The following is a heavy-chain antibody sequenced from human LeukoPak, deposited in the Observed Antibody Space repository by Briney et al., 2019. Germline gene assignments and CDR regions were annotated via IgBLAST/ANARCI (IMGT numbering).Heavy chain of an antibody. D-gene: IGHD3-22*01. CDR2: IYYSGST. Sequence: PSETLSLTCSVSGGSISNYYWIWIRQPPGMGLEWIGNIYYSGSTNYNPSLKSRVTISVDTSKNQLSLKLSSVTAADTAVYYCARRASTGYYSDWGQGTLVTVSS. CDR1: GGSISNYY. V-gene: IGHV4-59*08. CDR3: ARRASTGYYSD. J-gene: IGHJ4*02.